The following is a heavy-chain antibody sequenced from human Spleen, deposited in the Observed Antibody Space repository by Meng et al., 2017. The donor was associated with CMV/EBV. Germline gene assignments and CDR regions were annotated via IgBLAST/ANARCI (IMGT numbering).Heavy chain of an antibody. CDR2: MLYGGST. Sequence: SETLSLTCTVSGGSISGSIHHWGWIRQTPAKGLEWIGSMLYGGSTLYNPSLKSRVTISVDTSKNQFSLKLSSVTAADTAVYYCARNGDAYSFDIWGQGTMVTVSS. D-gene: IGHD7-27*01. V-gene: IGHV4-39*07. CDR1: GGSISGSIHH. CDR3: ARNGDAYSFDI. J-gene: IGHJ3*02.